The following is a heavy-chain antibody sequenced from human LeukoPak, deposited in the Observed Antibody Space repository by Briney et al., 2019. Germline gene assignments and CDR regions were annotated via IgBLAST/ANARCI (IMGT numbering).Heavy chain of an antibody. CDR1: GGSISSSSYY. CDR3: ARHVRFLEWLYPGFDY. CDR2: IYYSGST. V-gene: IGHV4-39*01. D-gene: IGHD3-3*01. J-gene: IGHJ4*02. Sequence: TSETLSLTCTVSGGSISSSSYYWGWIRQPPGKGLEWIGSIYYSGSTYYNPSLKSRVTISVDTSKNQFSLKLSSVTAADTAVYYCARHVRFLEWLYPGFDYWGQGTLVTVSS.